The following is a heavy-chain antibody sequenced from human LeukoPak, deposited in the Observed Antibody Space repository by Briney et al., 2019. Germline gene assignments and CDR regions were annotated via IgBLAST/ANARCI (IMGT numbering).Heavy chain of an antibody. V-gene: IGHV1-18*01. J-gene: IGHJ6*03. CDR3: ARDAEITMVRDHYYYYYMDV. CDR1: GYTFTSYG. CDR2: ISAYNGNT. D-gene: IGHD3-10*01. Sequence: ASVKVSCKASGYTFTSYGISWVRQAPGQGLEWMGWISAYNGNTNYAQKLQGGVTMTTDTSTSTAYMELRSLRSDDTAVYYCARDAEITMVRDHYYYYYMDVWGKGTTVTVSS.